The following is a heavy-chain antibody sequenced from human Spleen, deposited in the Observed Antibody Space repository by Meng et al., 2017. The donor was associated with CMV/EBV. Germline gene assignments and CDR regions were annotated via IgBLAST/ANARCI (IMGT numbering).Heavy chain of an antibody. CDR1: GGTFSSYA. CDR2: IIPILGIA. D-gene: IGHD2/OR15-2a*01. V-gene: IGHV1-69*10. CDR3: ARGQTSDYFLYYYYGMDV. J-gene: IGHJ6*02. Sequence: SVKVSCKASGGTFSSYAISWVRQAPGQGLEWMGGIIPILGIANYAQKFQGRVTITADKSTSTAYMELSSLRSEDTAVYYCARGQTSDYFLYYYYGMDVWGQGTTVTVSS.